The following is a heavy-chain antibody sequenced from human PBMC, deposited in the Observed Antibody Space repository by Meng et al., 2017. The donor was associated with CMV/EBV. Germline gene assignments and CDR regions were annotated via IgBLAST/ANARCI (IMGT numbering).Heavy chain of an antibody. CDR3: ARFVASGSPRPYYYYYYGMDV. J-gene: IGHJ6*02. CDR1: GFTVSSNY. V-gene: IGHV3-66*02. CDR2: IYSGGST. D-gene: IGHD1-26*01. Sequence: GESLKISCAASGFTVSSNYMSWVRQAPGKGLEWVSVIYSGGSTYYADSVKGRFTISRDNSKNTLYLQMNSLRAEDTAVYYCARFVASGSPRPYYYYYYGMDVWGQGTTVTVSS.